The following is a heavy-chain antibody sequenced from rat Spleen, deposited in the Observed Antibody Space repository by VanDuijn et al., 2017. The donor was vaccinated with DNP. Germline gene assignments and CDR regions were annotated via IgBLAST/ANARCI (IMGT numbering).Heavy chain of an antibody. Sequence: EVQLVESGGGLVQPGRSLKLSCAASGFIFSYYDMAWVRQAPTKGLEWVASISTGGDDTYYRDSVKGRFTISRDNAKNTLYLQMDSLRSEDTATYYCTTDIDYFHYWGQGVMVTVSS. CDR1: GFIFSYYD. V-gene: IGHV5-27*01. CDR3: TTDIDYFHY. J-gene: IGHJ2*01. CDR2: ISTGGDDT.